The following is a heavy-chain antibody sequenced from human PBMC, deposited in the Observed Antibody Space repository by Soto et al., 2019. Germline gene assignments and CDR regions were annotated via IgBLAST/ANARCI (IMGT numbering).Heavy chain of an antibody. Sequence: SETLSLTCTVSGGSISSYYWSWIRQPPGKGLEWIGYIYYSGSTNYNPSLKSRVTISVDTSKNQFSLKLSSVTAADTPVYYCARAKAPLYSSSWYWFDPWGQGTLVTVS. D-gene: IGHD6-13*01. CDR2: IYYSGST. CDR1: GGSISSYY. CDR3: ARAKAPLYSSSWYWFDP. V-gene: IGHV4-59*08. J-gene: IGHJ5*02.